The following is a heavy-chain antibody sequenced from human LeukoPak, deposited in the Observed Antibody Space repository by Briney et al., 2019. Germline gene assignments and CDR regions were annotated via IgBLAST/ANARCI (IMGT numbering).Heavy chain of an antibody. Sequence: SGGSLRLSCAASGFTFSSYWMSWVRQAPGMGLEWVASIKQDGSEKYYVDSVKGRFTISRDNAKNSLYLQMNSLRAEDTAVYYCARDGSYYDFWSGPDPNFDYWGQGTLVTVSS. V-gene: IGHV3-7*01. CDR2: IKQDGSEK. J-gene: IGHJ4*02. D-gene: IGHD3-3*01. CDR3: ARDGSYYDFWSGPDPNFDY. CDR1: GFTFSSYW.